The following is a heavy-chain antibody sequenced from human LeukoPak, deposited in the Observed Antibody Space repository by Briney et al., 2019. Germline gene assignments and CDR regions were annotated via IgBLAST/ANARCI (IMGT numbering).Heavy chain of an antibody. Sequence: GGSLRLSCAASGFTFSSYDMAWVRQAPGKGLEWVSAINFSGGATYSADFVKGRFTISRDNSKSTLYLQMNSLRADDTALYYCAKGRLSVSGFDCWGQGTLVTVSS. V-gene: IGHV3-23*01. J-gene: IGHJ4*02. CDR1: GFTFSSYD. CDR3: AKGRLSVSGFDC. D-gene: IGHD6-19*01. CDR2: INFSGGAT.